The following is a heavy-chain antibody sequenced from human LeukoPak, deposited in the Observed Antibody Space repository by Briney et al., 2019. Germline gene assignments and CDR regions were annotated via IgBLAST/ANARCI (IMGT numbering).Heavy chain of an antibody. CDR1: GGSFSGYY. CDR2: INHSGST. V-gene: IGHV4-34*01. Sequence: PSETLSLTCAVYGGSFSGYYWSWIRQPPGKALEWIGEINHSGSTNYNPSLKSRVTISVDTSKNQFSLKLSSVTAADTAVYYCARRSRLLYLNWFDPWGRGTLVTVSS. J-gene: IGHJ5*02. CDR3: ARRSRLLYLNWFDP. D-gene: IGHD3-3*01.